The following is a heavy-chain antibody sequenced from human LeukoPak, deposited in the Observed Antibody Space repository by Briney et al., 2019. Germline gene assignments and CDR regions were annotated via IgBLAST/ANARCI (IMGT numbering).Heavy chain of an antibody. V-gene: IGHV3-23*01. CDR2: ISAGVGST. D-gene: IGHD2-8*02. CDR3: AKAEYCTGARCYSAAFAY. J-gene: IGHJ4*02. Sequence: GGSLRLSCAASGFTFSSYAMSWVRQAPGKGLEWVSTISAGVGSTYYADSVKGRFTISRDNSKNTLYLQMNSLRAEDTAVYYCAKAEYCTGARCYSAAFAYWGQGTLVTVSS. CDR1: GFTFSSYA.